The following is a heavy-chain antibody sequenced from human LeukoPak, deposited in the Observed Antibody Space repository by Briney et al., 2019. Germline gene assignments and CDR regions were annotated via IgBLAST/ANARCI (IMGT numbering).Heavy chain of an antibody. V-gene: IGHV4-59*01. CDR2: IYYSGST. J-gene: IGHJ6*02. D-gene: IGHD6-13*01. Sequence: SETLSLTCTVSGGSISSYYWSWIRQPPGKGLEWIGYIYYSGSTNYNPSLKSRVTISVDTSKNQFSLKLSSVTAADTAVYYCARDGISYSSSWSVNYYYYGMDVWGQGTTVTVSS. CDR1: GGSISSYY. CDR3: ARDGISYSSSWSVNYYYYGMDV.